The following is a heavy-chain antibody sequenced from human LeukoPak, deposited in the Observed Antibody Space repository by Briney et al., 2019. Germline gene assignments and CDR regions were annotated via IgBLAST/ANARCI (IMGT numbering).Heavy chain of an antibody. CDR1: GYTFTSYG. V-gene: IGHV1-69*13. CDR2: IIPIFGTA. D-gene: IGHD3-3*01. CDR3: ARCSTPYYDFWSGYPLGYYYYYMDV. Sequence: SVKVSCKASGYTFTSYGISWVRQAPGQGLEWVGGIIPIFGTANYAQKFQGRVTITADESTSTAYMELSSLRSEDTAVYYCARCSTPYYDFWSGYPLGYYYYYMDVWGKGTTVTVSS. J-gene: IGHJ6*03.